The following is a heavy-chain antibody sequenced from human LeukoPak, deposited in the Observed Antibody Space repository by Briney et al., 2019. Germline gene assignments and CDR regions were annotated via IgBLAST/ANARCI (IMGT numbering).Heavy chain of an antibody. Sequence: GGSLRLSCAASGFTYSSYSMNWFRQAPGKGLDWVSSISSTSIHIYYADSVNGRFTISRDNAENSLCLQMNSLRAEDTAVYYCVLGGAGGIRDVAYDIWGQGTMVTVSS. V-gene: IGHV3-21*01. CDR1: GFTYSSYS. D-gene: IGHD6-13*01. CDR2: ISSTSIHI. CDR3: VLGGAGGIRDVAYDI. J-gene: IGHJ3*02.